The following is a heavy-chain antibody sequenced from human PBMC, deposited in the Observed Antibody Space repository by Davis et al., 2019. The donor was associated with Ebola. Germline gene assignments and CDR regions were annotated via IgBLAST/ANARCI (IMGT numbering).Heavy chain of an antibody. Sequence: MPSETLSLTCALSGDSVSSNSAAWNWIRQSPSRGLEWLGRTYYRSKWYNDYAVSVKSRITINPDTSKNQFSLQLNSVTPEDTAMYYCARGRARGYGSSWSYYYGMDVWGQGTTVTVSS. V-gene: IGHV6-1*01. D-gene: IGHD6-13*01. CDR1: GDSVSSNSAA. J-gene: IGHJ6*02. CDR3: ARGRARGYGSSWSYYYGMDV. CDR2: TYYRSKWYN.